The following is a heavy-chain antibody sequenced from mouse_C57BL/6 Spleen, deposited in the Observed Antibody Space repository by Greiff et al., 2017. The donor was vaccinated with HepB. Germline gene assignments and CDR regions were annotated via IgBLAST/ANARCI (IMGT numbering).Heavy chain of an antibody. Sequence: QVQLQQPGAELVMPGASVKLSCKASGYTFTSYWMHWVKQRPGQGLEWIGEIDPSDSYTNYNQKFKGKSTLTVDKSSSTAYIQLSSLTSEDSAVYYCARSGSSDYYAMDYWGQGTSATVSS. CDR1: GYTFTSYW. D-gene: IGHD1-1*01. CDR2: IDPSDSYT. V-gene: IGHV1-69*01. J-gene: IGHJ4*01. CDR3: ARSGSSDYYAMDY.